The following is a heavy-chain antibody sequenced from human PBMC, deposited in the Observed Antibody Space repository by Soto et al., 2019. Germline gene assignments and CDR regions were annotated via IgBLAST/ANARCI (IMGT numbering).Heavy chain of an antibody. CDR1: GGTFSSYA. D-gene: IGHD3-22*01. Sequence: QVQLVQSGAEVKKPGSSVKVSCKASGGTFSSYAISWVRQAPGQGLEWMGGIIPIFGTANYAQKFQGRVTITADESTSTAYRELSSLRSEATAVYYCARGARYYYDSIGYCYWGQGTLVTVSS. V-gene: IGHV1-69*01. CDR2: IIPIFGTA. J-gene: IGHJ4*02. CDR3: ARGARYYYDSIGYCY.